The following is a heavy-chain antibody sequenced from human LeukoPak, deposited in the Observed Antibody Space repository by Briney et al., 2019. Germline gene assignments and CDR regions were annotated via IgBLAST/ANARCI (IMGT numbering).Heavy chain of an antibody. V-gene: IGHV1-69*13. J-gene: IGHJ6*02. CDR2: IIPIFGTA. Sequence: SVKVSCKASGGTFSSYAISWVRQAPGQGLEWMGGIIPIFGTANYAQKFQGRVTITADESTSTAYMELSSLRSEDTAVYYCAREVYSSSWSPYYYYGTDVWGQGTTVTVSS. CDR1: GGTFSSYA. CDR3: AREVYSSSWSPYYYYGTDV. D-gene: IGHD6-13*01.